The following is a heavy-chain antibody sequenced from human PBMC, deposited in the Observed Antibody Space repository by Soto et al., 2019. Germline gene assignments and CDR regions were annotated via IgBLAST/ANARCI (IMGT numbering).Heavy chain of an antibody. V-gene: IGHV3-15*07. CDR2: IKNDAGTT. CDR1: GFTLSNAW. CDR3: TTFPLDWLLYDC. D-gene: IGHD3-9*01. J-gene: IGHJ4*02. Sequence: PGGSLRLSWAASGFTLSNAWLNWVREAPGKGLEWVGRIKNDAGTTDYAAPVEGRFTISRDDSKNTLYLQMNSLKTEDTAVYYCTTFPLDWLLYDCWGQGTLVTVSS.